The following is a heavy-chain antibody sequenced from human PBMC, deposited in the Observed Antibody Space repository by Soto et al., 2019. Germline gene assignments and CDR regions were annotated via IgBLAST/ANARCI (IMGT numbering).Heavy chain of an antibody. CDR1: GGSISSGGYS. V-gene: IGHV4-30-2*01. J-gene: IGHJ5*02. CDR2: IYHSGST. CDR3: ARVPCDFWSGYDSCFDP. Sequence: QLQLQESGSGLVKPSQTLSLTCAVSGGSISSGGYSWSWIRQPPGKGLEWIGYIYHSGSTYYNPSLKSRLTIPVNGSKNPFSLKMSSVTAADTAVYYCARVPCDFWSGYDSCFDPWGQGTLVTVSS. D-gene: IGHD3-3*01.